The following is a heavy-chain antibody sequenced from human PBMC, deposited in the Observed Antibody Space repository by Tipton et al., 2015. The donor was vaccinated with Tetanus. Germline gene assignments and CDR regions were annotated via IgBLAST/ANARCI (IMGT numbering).Heavy chain of an antibody. J-gene: IGHJ5*02. CDR2: IYYSGST. V-gene: IGHV4-39*01. CDR1: GGSISSSDYY. CDR3: ARSAENWFDP. D-gene: IGHD1-14*01. Sequence: TLSLTCTVSGGSISSSDYYWGWVRQSPGKGLEWVGSIYYSGSTYYSPSLRSRVTMSVDTSRNQLSLNLSSVAAADTAIYYCARSAENWFDPWGQGILVTVSS.